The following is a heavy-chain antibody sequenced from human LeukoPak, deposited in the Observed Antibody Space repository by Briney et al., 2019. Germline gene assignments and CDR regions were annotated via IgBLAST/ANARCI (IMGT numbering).Heavy chain of an antibody. CDR2: IWYDGSNK. Sequence: GGSLRLSCAASGFTFSSYGMHWVRQAPGKGLEWVAVIWYDGSNKYYADSVKGRFTISRDNSKNTLYLQMNSLRAEDTAVYYCARDDFGYCSGGSCPNEYFQHWGQGTLVTVSS. J-gene: IGHJ1*01. CDR3: ARDDFGYCSGGSCPNEYFQH. V-gene: IGHV3-33*01. D-gene: IGHD2-15*01. CDR1: GFTFSSYG.